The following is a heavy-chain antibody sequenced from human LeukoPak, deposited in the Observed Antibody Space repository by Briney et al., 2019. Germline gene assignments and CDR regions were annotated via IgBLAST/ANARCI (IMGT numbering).Heavy chain of an antibody. Sequence: SQTLSLTCTVSRGSISSGTHCWAWIRQPPGKGRERIGNICYRRSTYYNPALKSRVTISVNTYKNQYCMKLSSVTAADTAVFCCARQMGFPWCFDLWGRGTLVTVSS. CDR2: ICYRRST. CDR1: RGSISSGTHC. D-gene: IGHD5-24*01. J-gene: IGHJ2*01. V-gene: IGHV4-39*01. CDR3: ARQMGFPWCFDL.